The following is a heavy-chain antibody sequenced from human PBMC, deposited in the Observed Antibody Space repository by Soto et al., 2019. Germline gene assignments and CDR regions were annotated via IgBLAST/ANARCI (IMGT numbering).Heavy chain of an antibody. CDR3: ASYCSSTSCHLYYFDY. Sequence: LRLSWAASGFTFSDYYMSWIRQAPGKGLEWVSYISSSGSTIYYADSVKGRFTISRDNAKNSLYLQMNSLRAEDTAVYYCASYCSSTSCHLYYFDYWGQGTLVTVSS. CDR2: ISSSGSTI. CDR1: GFTFSDYY. J-gene: IGHJ4*02. D-gene: IGHD2-2*01. V-gene: IGHV3-11*01.